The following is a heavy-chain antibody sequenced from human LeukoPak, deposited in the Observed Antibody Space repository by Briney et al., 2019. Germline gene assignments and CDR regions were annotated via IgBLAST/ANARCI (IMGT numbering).Heavy chain of an antibody. V-gene: IGHV4-39*01. CDR3: ARHMDYYYYGMDV. J-gene: IGHJ6*02. CDR1: GDSISSSSYY. Sequence: NPSETLSLTCTVSGDSISSSSYYWGWIRQPPGKGLEWIGSIYYSGSTYYNPSLKSRVTISVDTSKNQFSLKLTSVTAADTAVYYCARHMDYYYYGMDVWGQGTTVTVSS. CDR2: IYYSGST. D-gene: IGHD3-10*01.